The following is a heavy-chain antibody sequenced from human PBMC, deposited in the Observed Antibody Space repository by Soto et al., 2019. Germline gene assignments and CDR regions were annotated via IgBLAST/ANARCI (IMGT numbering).Heavy chain of an antibody. V-gene: IGHV1-8*01. CDR3: ARGALRYFDWPWNHNHYYYYMDV. J-gene: IGHJ6*03. D-gene: IGHD3-9*01. CDR1: GYTFTSYD. Sequence: ASVKVSCKASGYTFTSYDINWVRQATGQGLEWMGWMNPNSGNTGYAQKFQGRVTMTRNTSISTAYMELSSLRSEDTAVYYCARGALRYFDWPWNHNHYYYYMDVWGKGTTVTVSS. CDR2: MNPNSGNT.